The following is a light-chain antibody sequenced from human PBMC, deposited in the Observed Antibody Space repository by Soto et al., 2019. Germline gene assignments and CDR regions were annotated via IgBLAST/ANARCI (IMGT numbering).Light chain of an antibody. V-gene: IGKV3-20*01. CDR3: QQYGSSPRT. J-gene: IGKJ1*01. CDR2: GAS. Sequence: NVLTQYPGTLSLSPGERATLSCRGSQNVSSNLLVWYQQHPGQAPRLLIYGASSRATGIPDRFSGSGSGTDFTLTISRLEPEDFAVYYCQQYGSSPRTFGQGTKVDNK. CDR1: QNVSSNL.